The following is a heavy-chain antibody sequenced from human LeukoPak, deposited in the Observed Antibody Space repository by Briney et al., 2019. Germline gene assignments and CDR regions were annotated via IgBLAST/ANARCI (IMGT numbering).Heavy chain of an antibody. CDR1: GFTSSSYS. CDR3: AKAPGYYYGMDV. J-gene: IGHJ6*02. CDR2: ISSSSNYI. V-gene: IGHV3-21*01. Sequence: GGSLRLSCAASGFTSSSYSMNWVRQAPGKGLEWVSSISSSSNYIYYADSVKGRFTISRDNAKNSLYLQMDSLRAEDTAVYYCAKAPGYYYGMDVWGQGTTVTVSS.